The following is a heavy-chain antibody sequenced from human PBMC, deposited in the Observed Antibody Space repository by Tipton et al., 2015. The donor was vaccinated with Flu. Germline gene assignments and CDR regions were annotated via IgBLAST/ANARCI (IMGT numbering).Heavy chain of an antibody. CDR1: GYTFTGYY. CDR3: ATVKPTGYLGTAAGWFGT. Sequence: QLVQSGAETKKPGASVKVSCKASGYTFTGYYMHWVRQAPGQGLEEMGWINPNSGGTNSAQSFQGRGTMTRDTSISTAYMEMTRLISDDTAVYYCATVKPTGYLGTAAGWFGTWGQGTLVIVSS. J-gene: IGHJ5*02. V-gene: IGHV1-2*02. D-gene: IGHD6-13*01. CDR2: INPNSGGT.